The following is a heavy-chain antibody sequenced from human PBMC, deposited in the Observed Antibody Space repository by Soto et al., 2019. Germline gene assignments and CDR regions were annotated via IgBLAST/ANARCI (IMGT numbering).Heavy chain of an antibody. CDR3: ATHEASYYIFYGMDD. V-gene: IGHV5-51*01. CDR1: GYSFATYW. J-gene: IGHJ6*02. CDR2: IHPGESDT. Sequence: PRESLKISCKRYGYSFATYWIAWVRQMTGKRPEWMGSIHPGESDTRYSRSFQGQVSISACRAVATAYPEGTSPKAPHTALYYCATHEASYYIFYGMDDWGQGTTVTVSS. D-gene: IGHD1-26*01.